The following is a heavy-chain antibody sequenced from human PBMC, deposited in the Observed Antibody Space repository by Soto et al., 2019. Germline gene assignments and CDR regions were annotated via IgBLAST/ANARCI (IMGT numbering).Heavy chain of an antibody. CDR2: ISYDGSNK. V-gene: IGHV3-30*18. J-gene: IGHJ5*02. D-gene: IGHD3-10*01. CDR1: GFTFSTYG. CDR3: AKGGPSGNFFDP. Sequence: QVQLVESEGGVVQPGRSLRLSCAASGFTFSTYGIHWVRQAPGKGLEWVAVISYDGSNKYYGDSVKGRFTISRDNSKNTLYLQMNSLRAEDTAVYYCAKGGPSGNFFDPWGQGTLVTVSS.